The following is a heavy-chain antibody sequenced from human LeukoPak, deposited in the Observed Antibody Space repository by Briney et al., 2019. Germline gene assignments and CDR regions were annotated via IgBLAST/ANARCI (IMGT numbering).Heavy chain of an antibody. CDR1: GFTFSSYS. J-gene: IGHJ4*02. CDR2: ISSSSSTI. CDR3: ARAYDSSGYYYWPFDY. Sequence: QPGGSPRLSCAASGFTFSSYSMNWVRQAPGKGLEWVSYISSSSSTIYYADSVKGRFTISRDNAKNSLYLQMNSLRAEDTAVYYCARAYDSSGYYYWPFDYWGQGTLVTVPS. D-gene: IGHD3-22*01. V-gene: IGHV3-48*04.